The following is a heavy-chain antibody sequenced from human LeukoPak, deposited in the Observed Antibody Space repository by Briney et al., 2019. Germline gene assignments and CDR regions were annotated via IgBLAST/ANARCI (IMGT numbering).Heavy chain of an antibody. Sequence: SETLSLTCAVYGGSSRGYPWAWFRQPPGKGLNGIGEINHSGGSNYSPSLKGRVTISVDTSKNQFSLKVTSVTAADTAMYYCARGFGWNYAEDYWGQGTLVTVSS. CDR2: INHSGGS. V-gene: IGHV4-34*01. D-gene: IGHD1-7*01. CDR3: ARGFGWNYAEDY. CDR1: GGSSRGYP. J-gene: IGHJ4*02.